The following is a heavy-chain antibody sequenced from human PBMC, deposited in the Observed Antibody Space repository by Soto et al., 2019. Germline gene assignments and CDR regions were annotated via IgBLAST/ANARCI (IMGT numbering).Heavy chain of an antibody. D-gene: IGHD5-18*01. Sequence: SETLSLTCAVSGGSISSSNWWSWVRQPPGKGLEWIGEIYHSGSTNYNPSLKSRVTISVDKSKNQFSLKLSSVTAADTAVYYCARRALWLRKDYYYYGMDVWGQGTTVTVSS. V-gene: IGHV4-4*02. CDR3: ARRALWLRKDYYYYGMDV. CDR2: IYHSGST. J-gene: IGHJ6*02. CDR1: GGSISSSNW.